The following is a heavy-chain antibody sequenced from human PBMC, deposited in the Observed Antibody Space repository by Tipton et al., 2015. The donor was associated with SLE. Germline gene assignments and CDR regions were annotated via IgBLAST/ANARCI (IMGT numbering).Heavy chain of an antibody. J-gene: IGHJ4*02. Sequence: TLSLTCTVSGYSISSGYYWGWIRQPPGKGLEWVGSIYHSGSTYYNPSLKSRVTISVDTSKNQFSLKLSSVTAADTAVYYCASVPYWGQGILVTVSS. V-gene: IGHV4-38-2*02. CDR2: IYHSGST. CDR3: ASVPY. CDR1: GYSISSGYY.